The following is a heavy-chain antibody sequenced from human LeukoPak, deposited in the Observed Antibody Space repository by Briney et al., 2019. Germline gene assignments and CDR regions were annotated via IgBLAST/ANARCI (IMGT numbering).Heavy chain of an antibody. V-gene: IGHV3-21*01. Sequence: GGSLRLSCAAPGFTFSSYSMNWVRQAPGKGLEWVSSISSSSSYIYYADSVKGRFTISRDNAKNSLYLQMNSLRAEDTAVYYCARDQLPRTKPLDYWGQGTLVTVSS. CDR1: GFTFSSYS. CDR3: ARDQLPRTKPLDY. J-gene: IGHJ4*02. D-gene: IGHD1-14*01. CDR2: ISSSSSYI.